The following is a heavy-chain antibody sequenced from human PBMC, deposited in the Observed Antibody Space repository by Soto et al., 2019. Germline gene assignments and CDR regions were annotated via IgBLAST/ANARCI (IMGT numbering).Heavy chain of an antibody. J-gene: IGHJ6*02. V-gene: IGHV1-18*04. CDR3: ARDRGSITRCYICSDYGMEV. CDR2: ISIYNGNT. CDR1: GYTFTNYG. D-gene: IGHD2-2*02. Sequence: ASVKVSCKTSGYTFTNYGLSWVRQAPGQGLEWMGWISIYNGNTNYAQKFQGRVSMTADTSTRRAYMELGGLRSDDSAVYYWARDRGSITRCYICSDYGMEVWGQGTTVTVSS.